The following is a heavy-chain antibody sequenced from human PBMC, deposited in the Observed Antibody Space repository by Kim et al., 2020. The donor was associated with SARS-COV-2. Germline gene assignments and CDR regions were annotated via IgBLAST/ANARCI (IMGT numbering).Heavy chain of an antibody. CDR2: ISGSGGST. D-gene: IGHD4-4*01. CDR1: GFTFSSYA. V-gene: IGHV3-23*01. CDR3: AKDLRAVTTYPGDY. J-gene: IGHJ4*02. Sequence: GGSLRLSCAASGFTFSSYAMSWVRQAPGKGLEWVSAISGSGGSTYYADSVKGRFTISRDNSKNTLYLQMNSLRAEDTAVYYCAKDLRAVTTYPGDYWGQGTLVTVSS.